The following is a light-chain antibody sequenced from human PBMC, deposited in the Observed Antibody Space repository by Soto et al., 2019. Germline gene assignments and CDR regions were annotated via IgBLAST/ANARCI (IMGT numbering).Light chain of an antibody. Sequence: QSALTQPASVSGSPGQSITISCTGTSSDVAAYNYVSWYQQHPGTAHKLMIYDVSNRPSGVSDRFSGSKSGNTASLTISGLQGEDEADYYCSSYTSSSTYVFGTGTKVTVL. CDR1: SSDVAAYNY. V-gene: IGLV2-14*01. CDR2: DVS. J-gene: IGLJ1*01. CDR3: SSYTSSSTYV.